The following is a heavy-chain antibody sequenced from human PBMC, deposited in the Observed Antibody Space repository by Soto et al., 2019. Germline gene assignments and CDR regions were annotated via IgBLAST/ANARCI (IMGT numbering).Heavy chain of an antibody. J-gene: IGHJ4*02. CDR1: GFIFNNYA. CDR2: IGIGSSAV. D-gene: IGHD3-10*01. CDR3: VRGYRTGSFPL. Sequence: EVQVVESGGGLVEPGGSLRLSCAASGFIFNNYAMNWVRQAPGKGLEWVSYIGIGSSAVYYADSVKGRFTISRDNGKNSLYLQMLSRRAEDTSISYCVRGYRTGSFPLWGQGTLVTVSS. V-gene: IGHV3-48*01.